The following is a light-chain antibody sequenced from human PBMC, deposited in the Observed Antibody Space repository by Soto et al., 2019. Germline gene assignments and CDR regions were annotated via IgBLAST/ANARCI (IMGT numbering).Light chain of an antibody. J-gene: IGKJ5*01. CDR2: DAS. CDR1: QSVSSY. V-gene: IGKV3-11*01. CDR3: QQRSSWIT. Sequence: EIVLTQSPATLSLSPGDRAALSCRASQSVSSYLAWYQQKPSQAPRLLIYDASNRATGIPARFSGSGSGTDFTLSISSLEPEDFAVYYCQQRSSWITFGQGTRLEIK.